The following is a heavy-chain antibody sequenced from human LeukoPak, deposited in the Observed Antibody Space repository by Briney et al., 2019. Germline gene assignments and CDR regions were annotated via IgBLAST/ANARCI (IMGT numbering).Heavy chain of an antibody. CDR2: IIPIFGTA. CDR3: ARVKGNSYGYYYYYMDV. V-gene: IGHV1-69*05. D-gene: IGHD5-18*01. Sequence: SVKVSCKASGYTFTSYGISWVRQAPGQGLEWMGRIIPIFGTANYAQKFQGRVTITTDESTSTAYMELSSLRSEDTAVYYCARVKGNSYGYYYYYMDVWGKGTTVTVSS. CDR1: GYTFTSYG. J-gene: IGHJ6*03.